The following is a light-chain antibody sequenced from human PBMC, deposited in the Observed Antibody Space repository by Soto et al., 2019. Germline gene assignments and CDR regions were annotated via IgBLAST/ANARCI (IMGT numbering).Light chain of an antibody. CDR1: QSIIGY. V-gene: IGKV1-39*01. CDR3: QQGYTTPIT. J-gene: IGKJ5*01. CDR2: DTS. Sequence: DIQMTQSPSSLSASVGYRLTITCRASQSIIGYLNWYQQQPGQAPTLLIYDTSILESGVPSRFSGSGSGTAFTLTISSLQPEDFATYHCQQGYTTPITFGQGT.